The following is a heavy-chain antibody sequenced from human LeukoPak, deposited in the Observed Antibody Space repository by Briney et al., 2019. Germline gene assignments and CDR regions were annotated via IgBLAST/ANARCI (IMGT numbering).Heavy chain of an antibody. CDR2: IYYSGST. CDR1: GVSISSGGYY. V-gene: IGHV4-31*03. CDR3: ASESGELTLGY. D-gene: IGHD1-26*01. Sequence: EASQTLSLTCTVSGVSISSGGYYWSWIRQHPGKGLEWIGYIYYSGSTYYNPSLKSRVTISVDTSKNQFYVKLSSVTAADTAVYYCASESGELTLGYWGQGTLVTVSS. J-gene: IGHJ4*02.